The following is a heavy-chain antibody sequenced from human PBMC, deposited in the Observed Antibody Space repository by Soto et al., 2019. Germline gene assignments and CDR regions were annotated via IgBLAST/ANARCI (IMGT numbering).Heavy chain of an antibody. J-gene: IGHJ4*02. Sequence: GGSLRLSCAASGFTFSNAWMSWVRQAPGKGLEWVGRIKSKTDGGTTDYAAPVKGRFTISRDDSKNTLYLQMNSLKTEDTAVYYCTTLYSGYDEFDYWGQGTLVTVSS. CDR3: TTLYSGYDEFDY. V-gene: IGHV3-15*01. CDR1: GFTFSNAW. CDR2: IKSKTDGGTT. D-gene: IGHD5-12*01.